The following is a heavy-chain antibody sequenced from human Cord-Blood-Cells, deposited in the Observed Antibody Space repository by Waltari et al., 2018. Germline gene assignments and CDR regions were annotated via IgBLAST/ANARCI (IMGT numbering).Heavy chain of an antibody. CDR1: GGSFSGYY. V-gene: IGHV4-34*01. D-gene: IGHD2-2*02. J-gene: IGHJ4*02. CDR3: ARGMIVVVPAAIYDY. Sequence: QVQLQQWGAGLLKPSETLSLTCAVYGGSFSGYYWSWIRQPPGKGLEWIGEINHSGSTNYNPSLKSRVTISVDTSKNQFSLKLSSVTAADTAVYYCARGMIVVVPAAIYDYWGREPWSPSPQ. CDR2: INHSGST.